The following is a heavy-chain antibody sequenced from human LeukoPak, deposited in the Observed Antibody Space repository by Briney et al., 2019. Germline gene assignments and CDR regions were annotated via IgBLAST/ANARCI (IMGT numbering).Heavy chain of an antibody. CDR3: VYDSGGYFGY. V-gene: IGHV3-30-3*01. CDR2: ISYDGSNK. Sequence: PGRSLRLSCAASGFTFSSYAMHWVRQAPGKGLEWVAVISYDGSNKYYADSVKGRFTISRDNSKNTLYLQMNSLRAEDTAVYYCVYDSGGYFGYWGQGTLVPVSS. J-gene: IGHJ4*02. CDR1: GFTFSSYA. D-gene: IGHD3-22*01.